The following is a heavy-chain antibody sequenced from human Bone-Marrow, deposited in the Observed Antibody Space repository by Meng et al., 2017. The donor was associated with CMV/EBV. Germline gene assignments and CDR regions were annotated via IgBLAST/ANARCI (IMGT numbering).Heavy chain of an antibody. CDR2: IGAYNGNT. CDR3: ARDARAGYDFWSGYRPYYYYYGMDV. J-gene: IGHJ6*02. V-gene: IGHV1-18*01. CDR1: GYTFTSYG. Sequence: ASVKVSCKASGYTFTSYGISWVRQAPGQGLEWMGWIGAYNGNTNYAQKLQGRVTMTTDTSTSTAYMELRSLRSDDTAVYYCARDARAGYDFWSGYRPYYYYYGMDVWGQGTTVTVSS. D-gene: IGHD3-3*01.